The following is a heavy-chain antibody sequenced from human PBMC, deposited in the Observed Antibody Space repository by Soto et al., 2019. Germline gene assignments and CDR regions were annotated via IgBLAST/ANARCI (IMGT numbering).Heavy chain of an antibody. CDR1: GFTFSSYS. CDR2: ISSSSSYI. D-gene: IGHD3-9*01. CDR3: ARDLTIPTPRDP. J-gene: IGHJ5*02. Sequence: PGGSLRLSCAASGFTFSSYSMNWVRQAPGKGLEWVSSISSSSSYIYYADSVKGRFTISRDNAKNSLYLQMNSLRAEDTAVYYCARDLTIPTPRDPWGQGTLVTVSS. V-gene: IGHV3-21*01.